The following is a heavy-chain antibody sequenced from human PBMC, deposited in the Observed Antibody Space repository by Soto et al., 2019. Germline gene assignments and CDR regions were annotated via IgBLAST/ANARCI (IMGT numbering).Heavy chain of an antibody. CDR3: AKPGGQTHYDFWSGYYTGMNYFDY. V-gene: IGHV3-23*01. CDR1: GFTFSSYA. Sequence: PGGSLRLSCAASGFTFSSYAMSWVRQAPGKGLEWVSAISGSGGSTYYADSVKGRFTISRDNSKNTLYLQMNSLRAEDTAVYYCAKPGGQTHYDFWSGYYTGMNYFDYWGQGTLVTVS. J-gene: IGHJ4*02. CDR2: ISGSGGST. D-gene: IGHD3-3*01.